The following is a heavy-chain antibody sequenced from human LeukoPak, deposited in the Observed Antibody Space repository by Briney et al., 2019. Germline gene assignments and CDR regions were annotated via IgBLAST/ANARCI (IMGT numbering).Heavy chain of an antibody. CDR3: ASEDVVVVPAAITY. CDR2: IRYDGSNK. D-gene: IGHD2-2*02. CDR1: GFTFSSYS. V-gene: IGHV3-30*02. J-gene: IGHJ4*02. Sequence: GGSLRLSCAASGFTFSSYSMNWVRQAPGKGLEWVAFIRYDGSNKYYADSVKGRFTISRDNSKNTLYLQMNSLRAEDTAVYYCASEDVVVVPAAITYWGQGTLVTVSS.